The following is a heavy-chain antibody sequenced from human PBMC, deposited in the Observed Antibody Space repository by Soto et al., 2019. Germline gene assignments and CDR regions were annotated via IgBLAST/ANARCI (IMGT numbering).Heavy chain of an antibody. Sequence: GGSLRLSCAASGFTFSSYAMSWVRQAPGKGLEWVSAISASGGSTYFADSVKGRFTISRDNSKNTLSLQMNSLRAEDTAVYYCAKARSCGSINCRISPSDYWGQGTLVTVSS. V-gene: IGHV3-23*01. CDR3: AKARSCGSINCRISPSDY. J-gene: IGHJ4*02. CDR1: GFTFSSYA. D-gene: IGHD2-2*01. CDR2: ISASGGST.